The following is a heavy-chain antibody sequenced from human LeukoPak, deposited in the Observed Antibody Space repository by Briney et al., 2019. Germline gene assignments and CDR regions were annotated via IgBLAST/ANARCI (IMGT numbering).Heavy chain of an antibody. D-gene: IGHD6-19*01. V-gene: IGHV3-9*01. CDR1: GFTFDDYA. J-gene: IGHJ1*01. CDR2: ISWNSGSI. Sequence: GRSLRLSCAASGFTFDDYAMHWVRQAPGKGLEWVSGISWNSGSIGYADSVKGRFTISRDNAKNSLYLQMNSLRAEDTALYYCAKGIREQWLVRPVVYFQHCGQGTLATVSS. CDR3: AKGIREQWLVRPVVYFQH.